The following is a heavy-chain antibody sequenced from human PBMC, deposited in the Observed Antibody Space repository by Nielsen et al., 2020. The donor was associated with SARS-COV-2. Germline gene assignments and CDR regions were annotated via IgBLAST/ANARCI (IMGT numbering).Heavy chain of an antibody. Sequence: ASVKVSCKASGYTFTGYYMHWVRQAPGQGLEWMGRINPNSGGTNYAQKFQGRVTMTRVTSISTAYMELSRLRSDDTAVYYCARDMVYDSSGYRYGMDVWGQGTTVTVSS. D-gene: IGHD3-22*01. CDR3: ARDMVYDSSGYRYGMDV. CDR2: INPNSGGT. CDR1: GYTFTGYY. V-gene: IGHV1-2*06. J-gene: IGHJ6*02.